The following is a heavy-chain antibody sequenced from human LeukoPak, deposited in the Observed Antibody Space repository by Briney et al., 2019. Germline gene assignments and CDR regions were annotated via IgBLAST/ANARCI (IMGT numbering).Heavy chain of an antibody. CDR2: TYDRSTWYN. V-gene: IGHV6-1*01. Sequence: SQTLSLTCAISGDSVSSNSVTWNWIRQSPSIGLEWLGRTYDRSTWYNDYAVSVRGRITVNPDTSKNQFSLHLNSVTPEDTAVYYCARRLTQYDCFDPWGQGILVTVSS. J-gene: IGHJ5*02. CDR1: GDSVSSNSVT. CDR3: ARRLTQYDCFDP. D-gene: IGHD2-2*01.